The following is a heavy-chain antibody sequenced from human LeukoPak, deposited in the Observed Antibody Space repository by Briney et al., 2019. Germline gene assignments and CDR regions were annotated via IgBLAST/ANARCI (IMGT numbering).Heavy chain of an antibody. Sequence: GGSLRLSCAASGFTFSSYGMHWVRQAPGKGLEWVAVISYDGSNEYYADSVKGRFTISRDNSKNTLYLQMNSLRAEDTAVYYCAKDLSRIMITFGPDGDWYYYGMDVWGQGTTVTVSS. J-gene: IGHJ6*02. CDR1: GFTFSSYG. V-gene: IGHV3-30*18. D-gene: IGHD3-16*01. CDR2: ISYDGSNE. CDR3: AKDLSRIMITFGPDGDWYYYGMDV.